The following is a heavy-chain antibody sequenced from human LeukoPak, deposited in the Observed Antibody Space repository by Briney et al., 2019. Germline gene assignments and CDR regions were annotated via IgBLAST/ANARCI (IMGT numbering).Heavy chain of an antibody. CDR3: AKDSGGGSGCDDYFVYC. J-gene: IGHJ4*01. CDR2: ISGSGATT. Sequence: GGSLRLSCAASGFTFSSYGMSWVRQAPGKGLEWVSSISGSGATTYYADSVKGRFTISSDNAKNPRCLQMNSLRAEDTAVDYCAKDSGGGSGCDDYFVYCCGQGILVAAS. CDR1: GFTFSSYG. D-gene: IGHD3-10*01. V-gene: IGHV3-23*01.